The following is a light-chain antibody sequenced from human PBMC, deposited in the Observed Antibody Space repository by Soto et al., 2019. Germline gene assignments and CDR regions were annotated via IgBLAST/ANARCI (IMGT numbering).Light chain of an antibody. CDR1: SSNIGSNT. J-gene: IGLJ2*01. Sequence: QSVLTQPPSASGTPGQRVTISCSGSSSNIGSNTVNWYQQLPGTAPKLLIYSNNHRPSGVPDQFSASKSGTSASLAISGLQSDDEAAYYCAAWDGSLNGPNVVFGGGTKLTVL. CDR2: SNN. V-gene: IGLV1-44*01. CDR3: AAWDGSLNGPNVV.